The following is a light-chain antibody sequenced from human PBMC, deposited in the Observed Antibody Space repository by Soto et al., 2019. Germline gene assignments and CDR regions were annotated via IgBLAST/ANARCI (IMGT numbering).Light chain of an antibody. V-gene: IGKV3-15*01. J-gene: IGKJ2*01. Sequence: EIVMTQSPATLSVSPGERATLSCRASQSVSSNLAWYQQKPGQAPRLLIYGASTRATGIPARFSGSGSGTDFTLTISRLEPEDFAVYYCQQYGSSQYTFGQGTKLEIK. CDR3: QQYGSSQYT. CDR2: GAS. CDR1: QSVSSN.